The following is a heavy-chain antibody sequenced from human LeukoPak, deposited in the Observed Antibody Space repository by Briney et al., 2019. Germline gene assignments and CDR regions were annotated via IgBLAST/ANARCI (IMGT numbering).Heavy chain of an antibody. V-gene: IGHV4-39*07. D-gene: IGHD4-17*01. Sequence: PSETLSLTCTVSGGSISSSSYYWGWIRQPPGKGLEWIGSIYYSGSTYYNPSLKSRVTISVDTSKNQFSLKLSSVTAADTAVYYCASGSKDGDYLDVVAFDIWGQGTMVTVSS. J-gene: IGHJ3*02. CDR2: IYYSGST. CDR3: ASGSKDGDYLDVVAFDI. CDR1: GGSISSSSYY.